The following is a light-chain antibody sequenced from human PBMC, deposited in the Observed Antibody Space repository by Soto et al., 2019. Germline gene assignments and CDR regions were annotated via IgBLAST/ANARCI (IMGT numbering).Light chain of an antibody. CDR2: DDN. Sequence: QSAMTQPPSVSAAPGQTVTISCSGSSSNIGGNSVSWYQQLPGTAPKLLIYDDNKRTSGIPDRFSGSKSGTSATLGITGFQTGDEADYYCGSWDSSLSAYVFGTGTKLTVL. J-gene: IGLJ1*01. V-gene: IGLV1-51*01. CDR3: GSWDSSLSAYV. CDR1: SSNIGGNS.